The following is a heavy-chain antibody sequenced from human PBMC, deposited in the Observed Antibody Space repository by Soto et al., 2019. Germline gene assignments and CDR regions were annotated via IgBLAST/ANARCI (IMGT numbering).Heavy chain of an antibody. CDR1: GGSFSGYY. D-gene: IGHD3-10*01. J-gene: IGHJ6*02. CDR3: ARGPKNYYGSGRALGYGMDV. CDR2: INHNGST. Sequence: SETLSLTCAVYGGSFSGYYWSWIRQPPGKGLGWIGEINHNGSTNYNPSLKSRVTISVDTSKNQFSLKLSSVTAADTAVYYCARGPKNYYGSGRALGYGMDVWGQGTTVTVSS. V-gene: IGHV4-34*01.